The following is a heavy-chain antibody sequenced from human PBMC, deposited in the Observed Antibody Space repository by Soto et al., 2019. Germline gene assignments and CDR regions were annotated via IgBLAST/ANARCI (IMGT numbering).Heavy chain of an antibody. CDR2: MNPNSGNT. V-gene: IGHV1-8*01. J-gene: IGHJ5*02. CDR3: ARGKAARRGDWFDP. Sequence: ASVRVSCKASGYTFTSYDINWVRQATGQGLEWMGWMNPNSGNTGYAQKFQGRVTMTRNTSISTAYMELSSLRSEDTAAYYCARGKAARRGDWFDPWGQGTLVTVSS. D-gene: IGHD6-6*01. CDR1: GYTFTSYD.